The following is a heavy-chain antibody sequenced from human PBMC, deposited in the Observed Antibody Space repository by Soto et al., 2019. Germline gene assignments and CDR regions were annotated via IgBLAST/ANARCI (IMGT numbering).Heavy chain of an antibody. CDR1: GLTVSSNY. Sequence: VQLMESGGGSIQPGASLRLSCAASGLTVSSNYMSWVRQAPGKGLEWVSFIYTDGSTYYADSVKGRFTISSDNSKNTLYLQMNSLRAEDTAIYYCTTGGSSLGYWGQGTLVTVSS. J-gene: IGHJ4*02. V-gene: IGHV3-53*01. CDR3: TTGGSSLGY. CDR2: IYTDGST. D-gene: IGHD6-6*01.